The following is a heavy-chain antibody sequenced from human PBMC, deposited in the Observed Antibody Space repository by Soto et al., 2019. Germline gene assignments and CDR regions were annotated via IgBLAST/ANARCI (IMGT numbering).Heavy chain of an antibody. V-gene: IGHV4-4*02. CDR2: IYHSGST. D-gene: IGHD3-3*01. CDR3: ARGPRDFWSGYPNWFDP. Sequence: SETLSLTYAVSSGSISSSNWWSWVRQPPGKGLEWIGEIYHSGSTNYNPSLKSRVTISVDKSKNQFSLKLSSVTAADTAVYYCARGPRDFWSGYPNWFDPWGQGTLVTVSS. CDR1: SGSISSSNW. J-gene: IGHJ5*02.